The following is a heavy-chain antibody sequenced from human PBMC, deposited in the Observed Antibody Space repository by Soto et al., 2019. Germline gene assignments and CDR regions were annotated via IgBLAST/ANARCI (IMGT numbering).Heavy chain of an antibody. CDR3: ARGSVDSSMADY. CDR2: IYSGGSR. V-gene: IGHV3-53*01. Sequence: PGGSLRLYCAASGFTVSSNYMSWVRQAPGKGLEWVSVIYSGGSRYYADSVKGRFTISRDNSKNTLYLQMNSLRTEDTAVYYCARGSVDSSMADYWGQGTLVTSPQ. CDR1: GFTVSSNY. D-gene: IGHD5-18*01. J-gene: IGHJ4*02.